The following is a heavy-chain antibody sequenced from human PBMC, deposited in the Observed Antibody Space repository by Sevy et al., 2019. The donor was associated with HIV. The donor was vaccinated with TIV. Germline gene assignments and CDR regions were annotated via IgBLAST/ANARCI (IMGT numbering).Heavy chain of an antibody. CDR1: GYTFTGYY. D-gene: IGHD3-10*01. CDR2: INPNSGGT. J-gene: IGHJ6*02. V-gene: IGHV1-2*02. Sequence: ASVKVSCKASGYTFTGYYMHWVRQAPGQGLEWMGWINPNSGGTNYAQKFQGRVTMTRDTSISTAYMELSRLRSDDTAVYYCARDGPQLLSFYYYYGMDVWGQGTTVTVSS. CDR3: ARDGPQLLSFYYYYGMDV.